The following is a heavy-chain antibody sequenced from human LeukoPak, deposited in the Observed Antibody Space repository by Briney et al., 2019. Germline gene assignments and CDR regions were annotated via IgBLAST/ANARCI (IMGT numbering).Heavy chain of an antibody. CDR1: GYTFRSYR. CDR2: IKQDGSEK. D-gene: IGHD6-19*01. V-gene: IGHV3-7*01. CDR3: ARDYAAVGAN. Sequence: PGGSLRFSCAASGYTFRSYRVGWVRQAPGKGVEWVGNIKQDGSEKYYVDSVKGRFTISRDNAKNSLYLQMNGLRAEDTAVYYCARDYAAVGANWGQGTLVTVSS. J-gene: IGHJ4*02.